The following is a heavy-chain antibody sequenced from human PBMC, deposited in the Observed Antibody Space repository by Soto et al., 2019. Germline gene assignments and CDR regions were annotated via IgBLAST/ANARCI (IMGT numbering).Heavy chain of an antibody. CDR1: GGTFSSYT. D-gene: IGHD6-6*01. Sequence: ASVKVSCKASGGTFSSYTSSWVRQAPGQGLEWMGRIIPILGIANYAQKFQGRVTITADKSTSTAYMELSSLRSEDTAVYYCASDIAARPNDAFDIWGQGTVVTVSS. V-gene: IGHV1-69*02. CDR2: IIPILGIA. J-gene: IGHJ3*02. CDR3: ASDIAARPNDAFDI.